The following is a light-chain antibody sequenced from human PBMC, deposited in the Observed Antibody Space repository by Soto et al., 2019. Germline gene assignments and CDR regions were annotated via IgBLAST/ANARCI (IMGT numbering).Light chain of an antibody. CDR1: QSISSNF. V-gene: IGKV3-20*01. CDR2: GAS. CDR3: QQYGGSPRT. J-gene: IGKJ1*01. Sequence: EIVLTQSPGTLSLSPGEGATLSCRASQSISSNFLAWYQQKRGQAPRLLIHGASNRATGIPDRFSGSGSGTDFTLTITRLEPEDFEVYYCQQYGGSPRTLGQGTKVDIK.